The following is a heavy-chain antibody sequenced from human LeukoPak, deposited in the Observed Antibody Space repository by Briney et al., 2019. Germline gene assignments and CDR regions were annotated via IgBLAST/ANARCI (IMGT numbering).Heavy chain of an antibody. J-gene: IGHJ2*01. CDR1: GSTFSSYA. CDR3: AKLKL. Sequence: PGGSLRLSCAASGSTFSSYAMSWVRQAPENGMGWVSAISGSGGSTNYADSVKGRFTISRDNSKNTPFLQMNSVSAEDTAVYYCAKLKLWGRGTLVTVSS. V-gene: IGHV3-23*01. CDR2: ISGSGGST.